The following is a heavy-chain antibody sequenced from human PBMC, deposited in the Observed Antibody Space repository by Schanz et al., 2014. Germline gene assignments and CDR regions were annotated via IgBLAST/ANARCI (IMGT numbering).Heavy chain of an antibody. CDR1: EFTYNTYC. J-gene: IGHJ3*01. V-gene: IGHV3-7*01. D-gene: IGHD3-10*01. Sequence: EVQLVESGGGLVQPGGSLRLSCAASEFTYNTYCMSWVRQAPGKGLEWVASINQDGYDKHYVDSVEGRFTISRDNAKKSLYLQMNTLRAEDTAIYYCARVEGSSGSASSYRALKVWGQGTAVTVSS. CDR3: ARVEGSSGSASSYRALKV. CDR2: INQDGYDK.